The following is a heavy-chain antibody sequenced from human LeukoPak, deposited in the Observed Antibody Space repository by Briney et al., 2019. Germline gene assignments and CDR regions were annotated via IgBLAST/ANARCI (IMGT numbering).Heavy chain of an antibody. J-gene: IGHJ3*02. CDR2: IYYSGST. Sequence: PSETLSLTCTVSGGSISSYYWSWIRQHPGKGLEWIGYIYYSGSTYYNPSLKSRVTISVDTSKNQFSLKLSSVTAADTAVYYCAREWLQPPAPFDIWGQGTMVTVSS. CDR3: AREWLQPPAPFDI. D-gene: IGHD5-24*01. V-gene: IGHV4-59*06. CDR1: GGSISSYY.